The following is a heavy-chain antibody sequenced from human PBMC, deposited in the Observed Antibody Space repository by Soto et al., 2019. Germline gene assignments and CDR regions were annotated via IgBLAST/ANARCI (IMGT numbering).Heavy chain of an antibody. D-gene: IGHD3-22*01. J-gene: IGHJ4*02. CDR1: GGTFSNYA. CDR2: IIPIFGSA. CDR3: ARGGAGSGYYVVPFED. Sequence: QVQLVQSGAEVKKPGSSVKVSCKASGGTFSNYAVNWVRQAPGQGLEWMGGIIPIFGSADYAQKVQGRVTITADESTNSDYMALSRLRSEDTAGYYCARGGAGSGYYVVPFEDWGQGTLVPVSS. V-gene: IGHV1-69*01.